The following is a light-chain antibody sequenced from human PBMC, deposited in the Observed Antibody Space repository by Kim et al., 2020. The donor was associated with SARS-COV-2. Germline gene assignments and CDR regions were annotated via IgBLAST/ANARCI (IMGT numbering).Light chain of an antibody. CDR1: QSVSSS. CDR3: QQYNDWPPGT. CDR2: GAT. J-gene: IGKJ1*01. Sequence: TPGERATLSCRASQSVSSSLAWYQQKPGQAPRLLNYGATSRATGIPARFSGSGYGTEFTLTISSLQSEDFAVYYCQQYNDWPPGTFGQGTKVDIK. V-gene: IGKV3-15*01.